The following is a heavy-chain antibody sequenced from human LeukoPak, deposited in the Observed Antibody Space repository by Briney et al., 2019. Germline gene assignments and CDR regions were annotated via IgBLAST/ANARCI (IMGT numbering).Heavy chain of an antibody. J-gene: IGHJ4*02. CDR2: ISYDGSNK. Sequence: PGRSLRLSCAASGFTFSSYGMHWVRQAPGKGLEWVAVISYDGSNKYYADSVKGRFTISRDNSKNTLYLQMNSLRAEDTAVYYCAKAKVQESSGSHFDYWGQGTLVTVSS. D-gene: IGHD3-22*01. CDR1: GFTFSSYG. CDR3: AKAKVQESSGSHFDY. V-gene: IGHV3-30*18.